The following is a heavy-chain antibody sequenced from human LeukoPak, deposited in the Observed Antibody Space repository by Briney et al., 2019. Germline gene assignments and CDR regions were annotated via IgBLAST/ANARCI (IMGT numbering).Heavy chain of an antibody. D-gene: IGHD1-26*01. CDR3: ARSIREPGWYFDL. CDR2: ISGSGVST. V-gene: IGHV3-23*01. Sequence: GGSLRLSCAASGFTFSSYXXXXXRQAPGKXLXXXSTISGSGVSTYYADSVKGRFTISRDNSKNTLYLQVNSLRAEDTAVYYCARSIREPGWYFDLWGRGTLVIVSS. J-gene: IGHJ2*01. CDR1: GFTFSSYX.